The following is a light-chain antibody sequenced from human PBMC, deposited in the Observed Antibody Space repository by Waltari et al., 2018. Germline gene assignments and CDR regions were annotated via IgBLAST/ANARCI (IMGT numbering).Light chain of an antibody. Sequence: QAVLTQPASLSASPGASVSLTCTFHSGIDVATFKIYWYQQRPGSPPRFLLKCRSDSTEQRGSGVPSRFSVSKDSSANAALLLISGLQSEDEADYYCMILYNDAVVFGGGTKLTVL. CDR2: CRSDSTE. J-gene: IGLJ2*01. V-gene: IGLV5-45*01. CDR3: MILYNDAVV. CDR1: SGIDVATFK.